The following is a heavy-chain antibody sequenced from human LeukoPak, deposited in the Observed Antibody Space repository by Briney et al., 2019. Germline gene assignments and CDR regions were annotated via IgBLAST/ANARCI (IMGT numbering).Heavy chain of an antibody. CDR1: GGTFSSYA. CDR2: IIPIFGTA. J-gene: IGHJ4*02. D-gene: IGHD3-22*01. V-gene: IGHV1-69*13. Sequence: ASVKVSCKASGGTFSSYAISWVRQAPGQGLEWMGGIIPIFGTANHAQKFQGRVTITADESTSTAYMELSSLRSEDTAVYYCASSLYDSSGYYTFDYWGQGTLVTVSS. CDR3: ASSLYDSSGYYTFDY.